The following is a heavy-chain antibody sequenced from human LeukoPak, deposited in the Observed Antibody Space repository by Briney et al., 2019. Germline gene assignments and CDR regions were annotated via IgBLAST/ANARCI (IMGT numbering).Heavy chain of an antibody. J-gene: IGHJ4*02. V-gene: IGHV4-34*01. Sequence: SETLSLTCAVYGGSFSGYYWSWIRQPPGKGLEWIGEINHSGSTNYNPSLKSRVTISVDTSKNQFSLKQSSVTAADTAVYYCARRGTIFGVARWGQGTLVTVSS. CDR2: INHSGST. CDR3: ARRGTIFGVAR. D-gene: IGHD3-3*01. CDR1: GGSFSGYY.